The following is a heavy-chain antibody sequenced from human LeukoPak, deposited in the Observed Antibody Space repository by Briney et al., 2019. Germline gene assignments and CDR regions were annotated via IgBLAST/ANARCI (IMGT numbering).Heavy chain of an antibody. CDR1: GFTFSSYA. CDR2: ISGSGGST. J-gene: IGHJ4*02. Sequence: GGSLRLSCAASGFTFSSYAMSWVRQAPGKGPEWVSAISGSGGSTYYADSVKGRFTISRDNSKNTLYLQMNSLRAEDTAVYYCAKGNWDRLGYFDYWGQGTLVTVSS. CDR3: AKGNWDRLGYFDY. V-gene: IGHV3-23*01. D-gene: IGHD7-27*01.